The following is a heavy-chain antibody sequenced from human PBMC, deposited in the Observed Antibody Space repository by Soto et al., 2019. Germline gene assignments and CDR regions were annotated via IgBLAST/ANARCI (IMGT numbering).Heavy chain of an antibody. CDR2: ISTSIDAT. D-gene: IGHD6-6*01. J-gene: IGHJ4*02. Sequence: PGGSLRLSCAASGFAFSNCAMHWVRQAPGKGLEWVSSISTSIDATYYADSVKGRFTISRDDSKNTLYLQMNSLRAEDSAVYYCAKDRTVAARHFDYWGQGTQVTVSS. V-gene: IGHV3-23*01. CDR1: GFAFSNCA. CDR3: AKDRTVAARHFDY.